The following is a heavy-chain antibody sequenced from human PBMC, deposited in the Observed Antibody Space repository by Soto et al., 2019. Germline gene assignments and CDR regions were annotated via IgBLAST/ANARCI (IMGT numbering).Heavy chain of an antibody. V-gene: IGHV3-23*01. J-gene: IGHJ4*02. Sequence: QPGGSLRLSCAASGFTFSRYAMSWVREAPGKGLEWLSTFTRSGSTYYADSVKGRFTISRDNSKNTLYLQMDGLRAEDTAVYYCAREFAPGSPNYDYWGLGTLVTVSS. CDR3: AREFAPGSPNYDY. CDR1: GFTFSRYA. D-gene: IGHD3-10*01. CDR2: FTRSGST.